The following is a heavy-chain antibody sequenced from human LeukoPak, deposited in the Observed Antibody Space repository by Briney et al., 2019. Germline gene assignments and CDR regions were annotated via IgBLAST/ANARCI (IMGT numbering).Heavy chain of an antibody. V-gene: IGHV3-23*01. CDR3: AKARGATYGTYYFDY. J-gene: IGHJ4*02. D-gene: IGHD4/OR15-4a*01. CDR1: GFTFSSYA. CDR2: SGSGGDT. Sequence: GGSLRLSCAASGFTFSSYAMNWVRQAPGKGLEWVSISGSGGDTYYADSVKGRFTISRDNSKNTLYLQMNSLRAEDTAVYYCAKARGATYGTYYFDYWGQGTLVTVST.